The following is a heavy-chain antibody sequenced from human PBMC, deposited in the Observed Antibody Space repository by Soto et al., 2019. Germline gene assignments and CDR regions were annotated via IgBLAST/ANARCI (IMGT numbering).Heavy chain of an antibody. CDR1: GFTFSSYS. CDR2: ISSSSSYI. D-gene: IGHD6-13*01. J-gene: IGHJ4*02. Sequence: GGSLRLSCAASGFTFSSYSMNWVRQAPGKGLEWVSSISSSSSYIYYADSVKGRFTISRDNAKNSLYLQMNSLRAEDTAVYYCARVASSWYGNDYWGQGTLVTVSS. CDR3: ARVASSWYGNDY. V-gene: IGHV3-21*01.